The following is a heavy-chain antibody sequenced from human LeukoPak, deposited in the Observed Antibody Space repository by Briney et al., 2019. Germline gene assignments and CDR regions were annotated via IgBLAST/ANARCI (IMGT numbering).Heavy chain of an antibody. D-gene: IGHD2-15*01. J-gene: IGHJ4*02. CDR3: ARATPPFVVVVAATRIDY. CDR1: GFTFSSYG. CDR2: IWYDGSNK. Sequence: PGGSLRLSCAASGFTFSSYGMHWVRQAPGKGLEWVAVIWYDGSNKYYADSVKGRFTISRDNSKNTLYLQMNSLRAEDTAVYYCARATPPFVVVVAATRIDYWGQGTLVTVSS. V-gene: IGHV3-30*19.